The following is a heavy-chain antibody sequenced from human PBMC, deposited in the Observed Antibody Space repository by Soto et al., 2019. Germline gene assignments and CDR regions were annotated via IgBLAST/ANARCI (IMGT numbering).Heavy chain of an antibody. Sequence: GSLRLSCAASGFTFGSYAMSWVRLAPGKGLEWVSVAGPSGSSTFYADSVRGRFTISRDNVENTLYLQMNSLRVADTALYFCARTYYYDSTGYYRTFDYWGQGTLVTVSS. CDR2: AGPSGSST. V-gene: IGHV3-23*01. J-gene: IGHJ4*02. CDR3: ARTYYYDSTGYYRTFDY. D-gene: IGHD3-22*01. CDR1: GFTFGSYA.